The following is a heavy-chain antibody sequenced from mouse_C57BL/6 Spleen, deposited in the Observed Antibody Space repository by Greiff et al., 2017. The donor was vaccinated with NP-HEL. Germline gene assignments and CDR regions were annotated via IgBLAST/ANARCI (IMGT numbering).Heavy chain of an antibody. J-gene: IGHJ1*03. CDR1: GYTFTSYW. Sequence: VQLQQPGAELVRPGTSVKLSCKASGYTFTSYWMHWVKQRPGQGLEWIGVIDPSDSYTNYNQKFKGKATLTVDTSSSTAYMQLSSLTSEDSAVYYCARWGGSSYFWYFDVWGTGTTVTVSS. CDR3: ARWGGSSYFWYFDV. V-gene: IGHV1-59*01. CDR2: IDPSDSYT. D-gene: IGHD1-1*01.